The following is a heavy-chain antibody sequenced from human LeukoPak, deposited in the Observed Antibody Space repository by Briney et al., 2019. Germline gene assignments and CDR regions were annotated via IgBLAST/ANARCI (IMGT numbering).Heavy chain of an antibody. CDR2: ISDHGKSR. CDR3: ARARIAAPLLDY. Sequence: PGGSLRLSCVASGFIFSNYEMNWVRQTPGKGLEWVSYISDHGKSRNYVDSVKGRFTISRDNAKNSLYLQMNSLRVEDTAIYFCARARIAAPLLDYWSQGTLVTVSS. CDR1: GFIFSNYE. D-gene: IGHD6-13*01. V-gene: IGHV3-48*03. J-gene: IGHJ4*02.